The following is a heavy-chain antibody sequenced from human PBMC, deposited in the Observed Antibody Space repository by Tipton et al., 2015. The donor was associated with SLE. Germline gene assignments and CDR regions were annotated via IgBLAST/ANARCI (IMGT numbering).Heavy chain of an antibody. Sequence: SLRLSCAASGFPFRSYSMNWVRQAPGKGLEWVSYISSSSSTIYYADSVKGRFTISRDNSKNTLYLQMNSLRAEDTAVYYCAKKRIFGVVMFDYWGQGTLVTVSS. CDR3: AKKRIFGVVMFDY. D-gene: IGHD3-3*01. CDR2: ISSSSSTI. J-gene: IGHJ4*02. V-gene: IGHV3-48*01. CDR1: GFPFRSYS.